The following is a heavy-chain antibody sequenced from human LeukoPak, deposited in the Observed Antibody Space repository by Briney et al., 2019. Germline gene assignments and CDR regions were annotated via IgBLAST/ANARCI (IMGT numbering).Heavy chain of an antibody. D-gene: IGHD6-19*01. CDR1: GYTFTSYY. V-gene: IGHV1-46*01. Sequence: AASVKVSCKASGYTFTSYYMHWVRQAPGQGLEWMGIINPSGGSTSYAQKFQGRVTISVDTSKNQFSLKLSSVTAADTAVYYCAVKEHSSGLRDYWGQGTLVTVSS. CDR2: INPSGGST. CDR3: AVKEHSSGLRDY. J-gene: IGHJ4*02.